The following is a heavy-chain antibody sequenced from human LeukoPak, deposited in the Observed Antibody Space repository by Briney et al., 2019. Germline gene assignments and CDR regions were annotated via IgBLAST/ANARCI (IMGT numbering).Heavy chain of an antibody. D-gene: IGHD2-8*02. Sequence: PGGSLRLSCAASKFSFSAYWMHWVRQAPGKGLVWVSRINSDGSRTNYADSVKGRFTISIDNAKNTLYLQMNSLRAEDTAVYYCARVLTGSWDWFDPWGQGTLVTVSS. CDR1: KFSFSAYW. CDR3: ARVLTGSWDWFDP. V-gene: IGHV3-74*01. J-gene: IGHJ5*02. CDR2: INSDGSRT.